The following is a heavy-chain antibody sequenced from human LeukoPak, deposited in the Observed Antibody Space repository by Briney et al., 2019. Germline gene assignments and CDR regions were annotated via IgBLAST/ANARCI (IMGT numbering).Heavy chain of an antibody. V-gene: IGHV3-11*01. J-gene: IGHJ3*02. CDR1: GFTFSDCY. Sequence: GGSLRLSCAASGFTFSDCYMNWIRQAPGKGLEWVSYISSSGSTTYYADSVQGRFTISRGNAKNSLYLQMDSLRAEDTAVYYCASNSGYGLNDAFDIWGQGTMVTVSS. CDR2: ISSSGSTT. D-gene: IGHD3-22*01. CDR3: ASNSGYGLNDAFDI.